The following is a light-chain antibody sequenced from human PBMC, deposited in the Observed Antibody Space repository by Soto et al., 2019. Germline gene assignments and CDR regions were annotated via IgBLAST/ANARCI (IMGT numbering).Light chain of an antibody. CDR2: SNN. J-gene: IGLJ3*02. V-gene: IGLV1-47*02. CDR3: ATWDDSVKGWV. Sequence: QSVLTQPPSASGTPGQKVFISCSGSSSNIGGTNYAYWYQQLPGAAPKLLMHSNNLRPSGVPERISGSKFGTAASLAISGLRSEDEADYYCATWDDSVKGWVFGGGTKLTVL. CDR1: SSNIGGTNY.